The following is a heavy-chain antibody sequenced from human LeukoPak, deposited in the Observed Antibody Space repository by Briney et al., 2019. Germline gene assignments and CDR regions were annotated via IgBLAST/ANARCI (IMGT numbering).Heavy chain of an antibody. V-gene: IGHV1-2*02. Sequence: ASVKVSCKASGYTFTGYYMHWVRQAPGQGLEWMGWINPNSGGTNYTQKIQYRVTMTRDTSISTAYMELSKLRSDDTAVYYCARGDGSGKYYFDYWGQGTLVTVSS. D-gene: IGHD3-10*01. CDR2: INPNSGGT. CDR1: GYTFTGYY. CDR3: ARGDGSGKYYFDY. J-gene: IGHJ4*02.